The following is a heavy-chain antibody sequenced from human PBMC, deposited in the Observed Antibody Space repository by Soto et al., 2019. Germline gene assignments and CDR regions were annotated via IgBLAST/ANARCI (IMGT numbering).Heavy chain of an antibody. CDR2: IWYDGSNK. CDR1: GFTFSSYG. Sequence: GGSLRLSCAASGFTFSSYGMHWVRQAPGKGLEWVAVIWYDGSNKYYADSVKGRFTISRDNSKNTLYLQMNSLRAEDTAVYYCARDSYGDYAYAFDIWGQGTMVTVSS. D-gene: IGHD4-17*01. J-gene: IGHJ3*02. CDR3: ARDSYGDYAYAFDI. V-gene: IGHV3-33*01.